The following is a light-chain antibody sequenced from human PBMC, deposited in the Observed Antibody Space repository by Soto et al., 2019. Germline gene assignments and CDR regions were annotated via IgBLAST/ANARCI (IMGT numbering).Light chain of an antibody. Sequence: EIVLTQARATQPFFPGKRVNLSCXASQYINTRLAWYQHRPGQAPRLLIYQTSIRAAGIPARFSASGSGTDFTLTISDVQPEDFALYYCHQRQSWPRTFGQGTKVDIK. CDR3: HQRQSWPRT. CDR2: QTS. J-gene: IGKJ1*01. V-gene: IGKV3-11*01. CDR1: QYINTR.